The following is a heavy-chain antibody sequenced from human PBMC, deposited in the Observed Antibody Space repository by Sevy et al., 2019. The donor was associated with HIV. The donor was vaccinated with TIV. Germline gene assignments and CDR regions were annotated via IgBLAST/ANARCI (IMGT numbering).Heavy chain of an antibody. CDR2: TSGSGGST. V-gene: IGHV3-23*01. D-gene: IGHD3-16*02. J-gene: IGHJ4*02. CDR1: GFTFSSYA. Sequence: GGSLRLSCAASGFTFSSYAMSWVRQAPGKGLEWVSATSGSGGSTYYADSVKGRFTISRDNSKNTLYLQMNSLRAEDTAVYYCAAYYDYIWGSYRLDYWGQGTLVTVSS. CDR3: AAYYDYIWGSYRLDY.